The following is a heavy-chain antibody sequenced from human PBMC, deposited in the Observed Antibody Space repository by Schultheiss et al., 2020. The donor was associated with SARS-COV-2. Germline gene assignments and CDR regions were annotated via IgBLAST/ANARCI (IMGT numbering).Heavy chain of an antibody. V-gene: IGHV1-3*01. Sequence: ASVKVSCKASGYTFTSYAMHWVRQAPGQRLEWMGWINAGNGNTKYSQKFQGRVTMTTDTSTSTAYMELRSLRSDDTAVYYCARDLGLAVAPRSDYWGQGTLVTVSS. CDR2: INAGNGNT. J-gene: IGHJ4*02. CDR3: ARDLGLAVAPRSDY. CDR1: GYTFTSYA. D-gene: IGHD6-19*01.